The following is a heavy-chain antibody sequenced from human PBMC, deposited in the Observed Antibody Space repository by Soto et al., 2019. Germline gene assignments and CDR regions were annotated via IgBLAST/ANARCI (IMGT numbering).Heavy chain of an antibody. CDR1: GFTFSSYG. Sequence: PGGSLRLSCAASGFTFSSYGMHWVRQAPGKGLEWVAVIWYDGSNKYYADSVKGRFTISRDNSKNTLYLQMNSLRAEDTAVYYCARDWSNWNTFDYWGQGTLVTVSS. V-gene: IGHV3-33*01. D-gene: IGHD1-20*01. J-gene: IGHJ4*02. CDR3: ARDWSNWNTFDY. CDR2: IWYDGSNK.